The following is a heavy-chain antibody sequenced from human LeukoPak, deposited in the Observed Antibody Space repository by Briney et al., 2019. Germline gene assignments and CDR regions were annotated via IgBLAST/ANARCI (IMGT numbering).Heavy chain of an antibody. V-gene: IGHV3-30*18. D-gene: IGHD1-26*01. Sequence: GGSLRLSCAASGFTFSSYGMHWVRQAPGKGLEWVAVISYDGSNKYYADSVKGRFTISRDNSKNTLYLQMNSLRAEDTAVYYCAKDGATGATGAFDIWGQGTMVTVSS. CDR2: ISYDGSNK. CDR1: GFTFSSYG. J-gene: IGHJ3*02. CDR3: AKDGATGATGAFDI.